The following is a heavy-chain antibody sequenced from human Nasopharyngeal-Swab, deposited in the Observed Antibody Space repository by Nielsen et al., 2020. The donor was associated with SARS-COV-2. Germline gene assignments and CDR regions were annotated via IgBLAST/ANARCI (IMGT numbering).Heavy chain of an antibody. D-gene: IGHD3-3*01. CDR1: GGSISSSSYH. Sequence: SETLSLTCTVSGGSISSSSYHWGWIRQPPGKGLEWIGSIYYSGSTYYNPSLKSRVTISVDTSKNQFSLKLSSVTAADTAVYYCARGHPPGRTYYDFWSGLHYWGQGTLVTVSS. J-gene: IGHJ4*02. CDR3: ARGHPPGRTYYDFWSGLHY. CDR2: IYYSGST. V-gene: IGHV4-39*01.